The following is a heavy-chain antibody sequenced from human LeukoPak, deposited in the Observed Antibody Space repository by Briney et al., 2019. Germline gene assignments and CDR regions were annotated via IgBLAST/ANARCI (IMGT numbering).Heavy chain of an antibody. CDR2: ISGSGGRT. J-gene: IGHJ4*02. CDR1: GFTFSSYT. D-gene: IGHD3-10*01. CDR3: AKAPYGSGSPNPPHYDY. Sequence: GGSLRLVWAAAGFTFSSYTMSWVRQAPGKGLEWVSGISGSGGRTYYADSVKGRFTVSRDNSRNTLDLQMNSLRAEDTAVYYCAKAPYGSGSPNPPHYDYWGQGALVTVSS. V-gene: IGHV3-23*01.